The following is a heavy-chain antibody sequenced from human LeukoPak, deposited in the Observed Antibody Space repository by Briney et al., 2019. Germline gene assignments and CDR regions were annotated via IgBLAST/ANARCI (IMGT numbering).Heavy chain of an antibody. Sequence: PSETLSLTCTVSGGSINDHAWCWVRQPPGRGLEWIGCVYYTGSSEYNASLKSRLTISTDTSNNQLSLKVTSVTAADTAIYSCARLSRIATAGAYSYHSLVIWGQGTTVTVSS. J-gene: IGHJ6*02. CDR3: ARLSRIATAGAYSYHSLVI. D-gene: IGHD6-13*01. CDR1: GGSINDHA. CDR2: VYYTGSS. V-gene: IGHV4-59*11.